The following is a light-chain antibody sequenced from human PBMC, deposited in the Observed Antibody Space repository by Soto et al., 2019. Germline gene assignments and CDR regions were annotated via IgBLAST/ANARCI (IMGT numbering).Light chain of an antibody. J-gene: IGLJ2*01. CDR2: DVS. CDR1: SIDVGGYNY. Sequence: QSALTQPASVSGSPGQSITISCTGTSIDVGGYNYVSWYQQHPGKAPKLMIYDVSNRPSGVSNRFSGSKSGNTASLTISGLQAEDEADYYCSSYTTSGSLVFGGGTQLTV. V-gene: IGLV2-14*01. CDR3: SSYTTSGSLV.